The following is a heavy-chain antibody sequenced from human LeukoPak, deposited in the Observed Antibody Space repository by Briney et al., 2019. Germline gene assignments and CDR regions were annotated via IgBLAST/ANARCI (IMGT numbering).Heavy chain of an antibody. CDR1: GFTFSSYE. CDR2: ISSSGSTI. J-gene: IGHJ6*03. Sequence: GGSLRLSCAASGFTFSSYEMNWVRQAPGKGREWVSYISSSGSTIYYADSVKGRFTISRDNAKNSLCLQMNSLRPEDTAVYYCARDYRSHDYGDYFHYYYYMDVWGKGTTVTVFS. CDR3: ARDYRSHDYGDYFHYYYYMDV. D-gene: IGHD4-17*01. V-gene: IGHV3-48*03.